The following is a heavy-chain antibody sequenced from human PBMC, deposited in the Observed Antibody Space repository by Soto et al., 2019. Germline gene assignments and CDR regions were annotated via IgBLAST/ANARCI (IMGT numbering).Heavy chain of an antibody. CDR2: ISATGGGT. D-gene: IGHD3-16*01. J-gene: IGHJ4*02. CDR3: AKDRRAGGNSAFYFDF. Sequence: GGSLRLSCAASGFKFSNYAMSWVRQAPGKGLEWVSLISATGGGTYYADSVKGRFTISRDNSHNTLYLQVHSLTAEDAAVYYCAKDRRAGGNSAFYFDFWGQGAQVTVPS. V-gene: IGHV3-23*01. CDR1: GFKFSNYA.